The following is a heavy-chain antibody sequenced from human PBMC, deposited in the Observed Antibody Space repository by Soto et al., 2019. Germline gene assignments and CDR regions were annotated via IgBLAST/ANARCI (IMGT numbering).Heavy chain of an antibody. CDR2: IYTSVTT. J-gene: IGHJ5*01. V-gene: IGHV4-30-4*01. CDR3: ARGPYCLTGRCFPNWFDS. D-gene: IGHD2-21*01. Sequence: QVHLLESGPGLVKPSQTLSLTCSVSGASISTVDYFWAWVRQPPGQALEYIGYIYTSVTTYYNPSFESRVAFALDTSKSQFSLNVTSLTAADTAVYFCARGPYCLTGRCFPNWFDSWGQGTLVTVSA. CDR1: GASISTVDYF.